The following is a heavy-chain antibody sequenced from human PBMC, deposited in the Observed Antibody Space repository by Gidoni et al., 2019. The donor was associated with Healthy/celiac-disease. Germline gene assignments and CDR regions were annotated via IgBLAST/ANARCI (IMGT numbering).Heavy chain of an antibody. V-gene: IGHV3-23*01. Sequence: EVQLLESGGGLVKPGGSLRLSCAASGFTFSSYAMSWVRQAPGKGLEWVSAISGSGGSTYYADSVKGRFTISRDNSKNTLYLQMNSLRAEDTAVYYCAKNGENPYGDQGSMGYWGQGTLVTVSS. CDR1: GFTFSSYA. CDR2: ISGSGGST. CDR3: AKNGENPYGDQGSMGY. J-gene: IGHJ4*02. D-gene: IGHD4-17*01.